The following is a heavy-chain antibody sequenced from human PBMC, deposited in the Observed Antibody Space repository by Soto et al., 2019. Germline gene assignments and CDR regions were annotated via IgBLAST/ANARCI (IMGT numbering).Heavy chain of an antibody. J-gene: IGHJ4*02. CDR2: ISGSGGST. V-gene: IGHV3-23*01. CDR1: GFTFSSYA. Sequence: GGSLRLSCAASGFTFSSYATSWVRQAPGKGLEWVSAISGSGGSTYYADSVEGRFTISRDNSKNTLYLQMNSLRAEDTAVYYCAKDAYCTNGVCYLGYFDYWGQGTLVTVSS. D-gene: IGHD2-8*01. CDR3: AKDAYCTNGVCYLGYFDY.